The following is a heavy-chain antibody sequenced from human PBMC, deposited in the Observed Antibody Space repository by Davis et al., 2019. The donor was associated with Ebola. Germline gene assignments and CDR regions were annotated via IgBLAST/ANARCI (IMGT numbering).Heavy chain of an antibody. Sequence: PGGSLRLSCAASGFTFSSYDMHWVRHATGKGLEWVSAIGTAGDTYYPGPVKGRFTISRENAKNSLYLQMNSLRAGDTAVYYCARAYRGYSYGSEYYYYYYGMDVWGQGTTVTVSS. CDR2: IGTAGDT. CDR3: ARAYRGYSYGSEYYYYYYGMDV. J-gene: IGHJ6*02. D-gene: IGHD5-18*01. V-gene: IGHV3-13*01. CDR1: GFTFSSYD.